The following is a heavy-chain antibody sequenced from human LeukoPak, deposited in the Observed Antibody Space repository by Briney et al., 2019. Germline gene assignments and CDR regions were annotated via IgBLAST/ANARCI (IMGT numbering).Heavy chain of an antibody. J-gene: IGHJ3*02. D-gene: IGHD4-23*01. CDR1: GGSISSGSYY. V-gene: IGHV4-61*02. Sequence: PSETLSLTCTVSGGSISSGSYYWSWIRQPAGKGLEWIGRIYTSGSTNYNPSLKSRVTISVDTSKNQFSLKLSSVTAADTAVYYCARDLRGGNSGYDAFDIWGQGTMVTVSS. CDR2: IYTSGST. CDR3: ARDLRGGNSGYDAFDI.